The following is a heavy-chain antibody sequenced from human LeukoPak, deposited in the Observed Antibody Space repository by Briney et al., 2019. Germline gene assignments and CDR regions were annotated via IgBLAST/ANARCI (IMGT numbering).Heavy chain of an antibody. CDR1: GYTFTSYD. CDR3: AATWDIVAPADY. CDR2: MNPNSGNT. V-gene: IGHV1-8*01. Sequence: VASVKVSCKASGYTFTSYDINWVRQATGQGLEWMGWMNPNSGNTGYAQKFQGRVTMTRNTSITTAYMELSSLRSEDTAVYYCAATWDIVAPADYWGQGTLVTVSS. D-gene: IGHD5-12*01. J-gene: IGHJ4*02.